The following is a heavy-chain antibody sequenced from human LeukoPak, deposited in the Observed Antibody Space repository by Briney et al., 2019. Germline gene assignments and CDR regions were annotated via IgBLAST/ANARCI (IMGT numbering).Heavy chain of an antibody. CDR1: GYTFTCYY. J-gene: IGHJ4*02. CDR2: INPNSGGT. Sequence: ASVKVSCKASGYTFTCYYMHWVRQAPGQGLEWMGRINPNSGGTNYAQKFQGRVTMTRDTSISTAYMELSRLRSDDTAVYYCARGTTSPMIVVVNPFDYWGQGTLVTVSS. V-gene: IGHV1-2*06. D-gene: IGHD3-22*01. CDR3: ARGTTSPMIVVVNPFDY.